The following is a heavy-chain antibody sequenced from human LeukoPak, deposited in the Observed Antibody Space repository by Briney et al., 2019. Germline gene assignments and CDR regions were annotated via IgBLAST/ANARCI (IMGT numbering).Heavy chain of an antibody. J-gene: IGHJ3*02. CDR1: GYSISSGYY. Sequence: SETLSLTCTVSGYSISSGYYWGWIRQPPGKGLEWIGSIYHSGSTYYNPSLKSRVTISVDTSKNQFSLKLSSVTAADTAVYYSARVLIAAAVARGAFDIWGQGTMVTVSS. V-gene: IGHV4-38-2*02. CDR3: ARVLIAAAVARGAFDI. CDR2: IYHSGST. D-gene: IGHD6-13*01.